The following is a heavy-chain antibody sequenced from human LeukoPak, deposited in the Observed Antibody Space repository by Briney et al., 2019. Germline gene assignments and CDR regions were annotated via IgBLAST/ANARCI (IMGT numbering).Heavy chain of an antibody. CDR1: GGSISSSRYY. CDR2: IYYSGST. V-gene: IGHV4-39*07. J-gene: IGHJ4*02. D-gene: IGHD3-22*01. Sequence: SETLSLTCTVSGGSISSSRYYWGWIRQPPGKGLEWIGSIYYSGSTYYNPSLKSRVTISVDTSKNQFSLKLSSVTAADTAVYYCARVQVSDSSGYYYGDYWGQGTLVTVSS. CDR3: ARVQVSDSSGYYYGDY.